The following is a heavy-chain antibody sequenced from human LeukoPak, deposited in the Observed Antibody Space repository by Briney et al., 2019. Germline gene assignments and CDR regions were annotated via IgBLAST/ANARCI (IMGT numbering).Heavy chain of an antibody. CDR2: IYHSGST. Sequence: PSETLSLTCTVSGGSISSGGYYWSWIRQPPGKGLEWIGYIYHSGSTYYNPSLKSRVTISVDTSKNQFSLKLSSVTAADTAVYYCARGNIVVVVAATVWFDPWGQGTLVTVSS. V-gene: IGHV4-30-2*01. D-gene: IGHD2-15*01. J-gene: IGHJ5*02. CDR1: GGSISSGGYY. CDR3: ARGNIVVVVAATVWFDP.